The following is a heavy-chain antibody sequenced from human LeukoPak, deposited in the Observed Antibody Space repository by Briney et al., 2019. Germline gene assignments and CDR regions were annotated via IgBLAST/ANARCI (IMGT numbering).Heavy chain of an antibody. J-gene: IGHJ4*02. CDR3: AKDAQPSIVGGTQYFDY. V-gene: IGHV3-23*01. CDR1: GFTFSSYA. CDR2: ISGSGGST. Sequence: GGSLRLSCAASGFTFSSYAMSWIRQAPGKGLEWVSAISGSGGSTYYADSVKGRFTISRDNSKNTLYLQMNSLRAEDTAVYYCAKDAQPSIVGGTQYFDYWGQGTLVTVSS. D-gene: IGHD1-26*01.